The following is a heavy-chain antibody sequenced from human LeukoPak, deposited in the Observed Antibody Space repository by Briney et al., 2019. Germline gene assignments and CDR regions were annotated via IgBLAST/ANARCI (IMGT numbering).Heavy chain of an antibody. CDR1: GYTFTSYG. CDR2: ISAYNGNT. D-gene: IGHD3-10*01. J-gene: IGHJ6*03. Sequence: ASVKVSCKASGYTFTSYGISWVRQAPGQGLEWMGWISAYNGNTNYAQKLQGRVTMTTDTSTSTAYMELRSLRSDDTAVYYCARDRGLRFPLYYYYYMDVWGKGTTVTISS. CDR3: ARDRGLRFPLYYYYYMDV. V-gene: IGHV1-18*01.